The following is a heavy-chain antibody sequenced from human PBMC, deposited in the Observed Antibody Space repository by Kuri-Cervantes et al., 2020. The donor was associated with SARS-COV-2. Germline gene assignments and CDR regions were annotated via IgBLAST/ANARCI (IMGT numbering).Heavy chain of an antibody. Sequence: SETLSLTCTVSGGSISSSSYYWGWIRQPPGKGLEWIGSIYYSGSTHYNPSLKSRVTISVDTSKNQFSLKLSSVTAADTAVYYCARHNYDFWSGPVDYWGQGTLVTVSS. J-gene: IGHJ4*02. D-gene: IGHD3-3*01. V-gene: IGHV4-39*01. CDR2: IYYSGST. CDR3: ARHNYDFWSGPVDY. CDR1: GGSISSSSYY.